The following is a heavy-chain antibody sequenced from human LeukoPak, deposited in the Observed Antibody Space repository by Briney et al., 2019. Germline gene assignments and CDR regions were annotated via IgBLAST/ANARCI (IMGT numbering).Heavy chain of an antibody. CDR3: AKDQRSGEYDYGWGPFDI. CDR1: GFTFSNYA. CDR2: ISASAGSA. D-gene: IGHD3-10*01. Sequence: GGSLRLSCEVSGFTFSNYAMNWVRQAPGKGLEWVSSISASAGSAAYGDSVKGRFTISRVNAENTLYLQMNSLRADDTAIYYCAKDQRSGEYDYGWGPFDIWGQGTMVTVSS. J-gene: IGHJ3*02. V-gene: IGHV3-23*01.